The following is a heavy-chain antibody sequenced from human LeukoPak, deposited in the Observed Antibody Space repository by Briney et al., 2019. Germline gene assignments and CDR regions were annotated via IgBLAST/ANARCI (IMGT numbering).Heavy chain of an antibody. J-gene: IGHJ4*02. CDR1: GESFNNYY. Sequence: PSETLSLTCAVYGESFNNYYWTWLRQSPGKGLEWIGEINHSGSTNYNPSLKSRLSISVDPSKNQFSLKLTSVIAADTAVYYCARAGWFGELYGPLDFWGQGTLVTVSS. D-gene: IGHD3-10*01. CDR2: INHSGST. CDR3: ARAGWFGELYGPLDF. V-gene: IGHV4-34*01.